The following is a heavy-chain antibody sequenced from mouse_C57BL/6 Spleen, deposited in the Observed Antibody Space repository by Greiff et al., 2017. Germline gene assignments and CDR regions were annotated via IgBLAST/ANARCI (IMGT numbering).Heavy chain of an antibody. J-gene: IGHJ1*03. V-gene: IGHV1-61*01. CDR3: ARRQPYCYGSSVHWYFDV. Sequence: QVQLQQPGAELVRPGSSVKLSCKASGYTFTSYWMDWVKQRPGQGLEWIGNIYPSDSETHYNQKFKDKATLTVDKSSSTAYMQLSSLTSEDSAVYYCARRQPYCYGSSVHWYFDVWGTGTTVTVSS. D-gene: IGHD1-1*01. CDR1: GYTFTSYW. CDR2: IYPSDSET.